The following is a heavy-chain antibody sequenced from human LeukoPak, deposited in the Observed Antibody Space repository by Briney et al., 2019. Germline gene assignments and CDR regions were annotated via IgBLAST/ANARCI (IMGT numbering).Heavy chain of an antibody. Sequence: GGSLRLSCAASGFTFSSYGMHWVRQAPGKGLEWVAVISYDGSNKYYADSVKGRFTIFRDNSKNTLYLQMNSLRAEDTAVYYCVKDFLHGPHIEPVGSVGPFDFWGQGTLVIVSS. V-gene: IGHV3-30*18. CDR3: VKDFLHGPHIEPVGSVGPFDF. CDR2: ISYDGSNK. D-gene: IGHD2-21*01. CDR1: GFTFSSYG. J-gene: IGHJ4*02.